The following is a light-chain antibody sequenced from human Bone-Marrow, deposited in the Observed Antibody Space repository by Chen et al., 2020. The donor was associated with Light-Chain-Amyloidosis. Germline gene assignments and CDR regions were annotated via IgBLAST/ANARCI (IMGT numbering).Light chain of an antibody. CDR1: NIGSTS. Sequence: SYVLTQPSSVSVAPGQTATIACGGNNIGSTSVHWYQQTPGQAPLLVVYDDSDRPSGIPERLSGSNSGNTATVAISRDEAGDEADYYCQVWERGSDRPVFGGGTKLTVL. CDR3: QVWERGSDRPV. CDR2: DDS. J-gene: IGLJ3*02. V-gene: IGLV3-21*02.